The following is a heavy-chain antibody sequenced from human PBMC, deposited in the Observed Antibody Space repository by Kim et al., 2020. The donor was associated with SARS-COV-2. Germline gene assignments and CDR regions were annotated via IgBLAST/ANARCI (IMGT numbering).Heavy chain of an antibody. D-gene: IGHD6-19*01. CDR3: ARGTAGTYYYGMDV. V-gene: IGHV3-30*04. CDR1: GFTFSSYA. Sequence: GGSLRLSCAASGFTFSSYAMHWVRQAPGKGLEWVAGISYDGSNKYYADSVKGRFTISRDNSKNTLYLQMNSLRAEDTAVYYCARGTAGTYYYGMDVWGQGTSVTVSS. CDR2: ISYDGSNK. J-gene: IGHJ6*02.